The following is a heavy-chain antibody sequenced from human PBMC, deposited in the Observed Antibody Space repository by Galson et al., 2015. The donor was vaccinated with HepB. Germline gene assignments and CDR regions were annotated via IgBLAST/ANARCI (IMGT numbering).Heavy chain of an antibody. V-gene: IGHV3-23*01. CDR2: ISGSGGST. CDR1: GFTFSSYA. J-gene: IGHJ4*02. CDR3: AKQEIQLWVFDY. Sequence: SLRLSCAASGFTFSSYAMSWVRQAPGKGLEWVSAISGSGGSTYYADSVKGRFTISRDNSKNTLYLQMNSLRAEDTAVYYCAKQEIQLWVFDYWGQGTLVTVSS. D-gene: IGHD5-18*01.